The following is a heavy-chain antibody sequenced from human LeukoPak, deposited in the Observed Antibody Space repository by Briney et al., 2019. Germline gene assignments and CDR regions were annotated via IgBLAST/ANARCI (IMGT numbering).Heavy chain of an antibody. D-gene: IGHD6-13*01. CDR2: INPNSGGT. CDR1: GYTFTGYY. Sequence: ASVKVSCKASGYTFTGYYMHWVRQAPGQGLEWMGWINPNSGGTNYAQKFQGRVTMTRDTSISTAYMELSRLRSDDTAVNYCSAYSRAQLHYYYGMDVWGQGTTVTVSS. V-gene: IGHV1-2*02. CDR3: SAYSRAQLHYYYGMDV. J-gene: IGHJ6*02.